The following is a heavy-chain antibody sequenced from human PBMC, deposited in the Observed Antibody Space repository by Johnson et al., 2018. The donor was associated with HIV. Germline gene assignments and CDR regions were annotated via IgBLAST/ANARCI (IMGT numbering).Heavy chain of an antibody. CDR1: GFTVSSNY. CDR2: IYSGGST. D-gene: IGHD5-12*01. V-gene: IGHV3-53*01. J-gene: IGHJ3*02. CDR3: AKSDSGYDAFDI. Sequence: VQLVESGGGLIQPGGSLRLSCAASGFTVSSNYMSWVRQAPGKGLEWLSVIYSGGSTYYADSVKGRFTISRDNSKNKVYLQMNSLRVEDTAVYYCAKSDSGYDAFDIWGQGTMVTVSS.